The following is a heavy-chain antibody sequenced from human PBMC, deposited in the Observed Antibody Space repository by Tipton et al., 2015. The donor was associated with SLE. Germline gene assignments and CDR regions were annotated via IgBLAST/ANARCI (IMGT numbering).Heavy chain of an antibody. J-gene: IGHJ4*02. V-gene: IGHV4-61*08. CDR1: GGSLSSGGYY. CDR3: ARHGDSLMPPDY. Sequence: GLVKPSQTLSLTCTVSGGSLSSGGYYWSWIRQPPGKGLDWIGYISNGGGTNYNPSLKSRVTISVDAAKNQFSLKLTSVTAADTAVYYCARHGDSLMPPDYWGQGTLVTVSS. CDR2: ISNGGGT. D-gene: IGHD2-2*01.